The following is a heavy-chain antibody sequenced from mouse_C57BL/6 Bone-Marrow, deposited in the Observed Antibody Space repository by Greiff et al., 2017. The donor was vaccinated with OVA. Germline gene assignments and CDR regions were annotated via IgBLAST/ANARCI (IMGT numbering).Heavy chain of an antibody. D-gene: IGHD1-1*01. CDR2: INPYNGDT. Sequence: EVQVVESGPELVKPGDSVKISCKASGYSFTGYFMNWVMQSHGKSLEWIGRINPYNGDTFYNQKFKGKATLTVDKSSSTAHMELRSLTSEDSAVYYCASENIYYGSSFFAYWGQGTLVTVSA. CDR3: ASENIYYGSSFFAY. V-gene: IGHV1-20*01. CDR1: GYSFTGYF. J-gene: IGHJ3*01.